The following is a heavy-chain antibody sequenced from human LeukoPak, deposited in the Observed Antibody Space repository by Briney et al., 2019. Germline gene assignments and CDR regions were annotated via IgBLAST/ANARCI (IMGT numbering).Heavy chain of an antibody. D-gene: IGHD4-17*01. CDR3: AREGSYGDYLTLDY. V-gene: IGHV1-18*04. Sequence: GASVKVSCKTSGYTFSSYAITWLRQTPGQGLEWMGWIRPYNDDTNYAQNFQARVAMTADTSTKTAYMELRSLTSDDTAVYFCAREGSYGDYLTLDYWGQGTLVTVSS. CDR2: IRPYNDDT. CDR1: GYTFSSYA. J-gene: IGHJ4*02.